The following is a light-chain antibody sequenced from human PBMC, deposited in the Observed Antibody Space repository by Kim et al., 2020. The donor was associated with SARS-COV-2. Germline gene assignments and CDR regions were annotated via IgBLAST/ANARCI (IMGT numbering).Light chain of an antibody. CDR2: YDS. V-gene: IGLV3-21*01. CDR3: QVWDTDTDDYV. Sequence: APGQTARITCGGNNLGGHSVHWYQQTPGQAPVVVIYYDSDRPSGIPERFSGSKAATTASLTISRVEAGDEADYYCQVWDTDTDDYVFGTGTKVTVL. CDR1: NLGGHS. J-gene: IGLJ1*01.